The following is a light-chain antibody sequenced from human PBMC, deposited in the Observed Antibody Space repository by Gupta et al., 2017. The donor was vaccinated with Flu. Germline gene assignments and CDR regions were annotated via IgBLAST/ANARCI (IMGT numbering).Light chain of an antibody. J-gene: IGKJ4*01. V-gene: IGKV3-15*01. Sequence: IVMTQSPATLSVSPGERATLSCRASQSVSSNLAWYQQKPGQAPRLLIYGASTRSTDIPASFTGSGSGTEFTLTISILHSEDFAVYYCQQDNAWPLTFGGGTKVEIK. CDR1: QSVSSN. CDR2: GAS. CDR3: QQDNAWPLT.